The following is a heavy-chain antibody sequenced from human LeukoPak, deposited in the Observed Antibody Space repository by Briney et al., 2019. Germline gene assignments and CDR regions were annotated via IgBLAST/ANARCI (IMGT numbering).Heavy chain of an antibody. V-gene: IGHV3-73*01. Sequence: GGSLRLSCAASGFTVSRNYMSWVRQASGKGLEWVGRIRSKANSYATAYAASVKGRFTISRDDSKNTAYLQMNSLKTEDTAVYYCTRHDDRHSGSDVWGRGTTVTVSS. J-gene: IGHJ6*04. CDR1: GFTVSRNY. CDR2: IRSKANSYAT. CDR3: TRHDDRHSGSDV. D-gene: IGHD3-10*01.